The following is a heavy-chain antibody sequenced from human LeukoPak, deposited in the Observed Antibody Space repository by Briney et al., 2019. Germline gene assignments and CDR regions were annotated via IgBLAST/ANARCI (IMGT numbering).Heavy chain of an antibody. V-gene: IGHV4-39*07. CDR3: ARDPYYYDSSGYYYCYFDY. J-gene: IGHJ4*02. CDR2: IYYSGST. Sequence: SETLPLTCTVSGGSISSSSYYWGWIRQPPGKGLEWIGSIYYSGSTYYNPSLKSRVTISVDTSKNQFSLKLSSVTAADTAVYYCARDPYYYDSSGYYYCYFDYWGQGTLVTVSS. D-gene: IGHD3-22*01. CDR1: GGSISSSSYY.